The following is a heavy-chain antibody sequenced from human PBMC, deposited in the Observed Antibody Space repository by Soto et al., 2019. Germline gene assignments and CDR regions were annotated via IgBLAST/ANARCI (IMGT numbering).Heavy chain of an antibody. CDR1: GFPFSSYA. CDR2: ISGSGGST. J-gene: IGHJ6*02. V-gene: IGHV3-23*01. Sequence: EVQLLESGGGLVQPGGSLSLSCAASGFPFSSYAMSWVRQAPGKGLEWVSAISGSGGSTYYADSVKGRFTISRDNSKNTLYLQMNSLRAEDTAVYYCAKDVRSIVLLNPPSPGMDVWGQGTTVTVSS. CDR3: AKDVRSIVLLNPPSPGMDV. D-gene: IGHD2-8*01.